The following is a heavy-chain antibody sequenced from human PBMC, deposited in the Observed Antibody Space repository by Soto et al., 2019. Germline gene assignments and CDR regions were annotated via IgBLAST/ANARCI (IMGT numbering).Heavy chain of an antibody. D-gene: IGHD6-13*01. J-gene: IGHJ5*02. Sequence: QVQLVESGGGVVQPGRSLRLSCAASGFTFSSYAMHWVRQAPGKGLEWVAVISYDGSNKYYADSVKGRFTISRDNSKNTLYLHMNSLRAEDTAVYYCAKDTGLVAAASWGQGTLVTVSS. CDR3: AKDTGLVAAAS. CDR1: GFTFSSYA. CDR2: ISYDGSNK. V-gene: IGHV3-30-3*01.